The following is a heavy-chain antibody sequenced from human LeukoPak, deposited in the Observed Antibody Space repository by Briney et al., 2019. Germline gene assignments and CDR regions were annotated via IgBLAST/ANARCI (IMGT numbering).Heavy chain of an antibody. D-gene: IGHD5-18*01. Sequence: SETLSLTCAVYGGSFSGYYWSWIRQPPGKGLEWIGGINHSGSTNYNPSLKSRVTISVDTSKNQFSPKLSSVTAADTAVYYCAGGATAMVTGVFDYWGQGTLVTVSS. CDR1: GGSFSGYY. V-gene: IGHV4-34*01. CDR2: INHSGST. J-gene: IGHJ4*02. CDR3: AGGATAMVTGVFDY.